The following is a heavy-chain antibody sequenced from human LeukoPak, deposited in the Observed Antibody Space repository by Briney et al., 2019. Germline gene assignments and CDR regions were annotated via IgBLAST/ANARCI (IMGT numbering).Heavy chain of an antibody. CDR2: IWYDGSNK. V-gene: IGHV3-33*01. CDR1: EFTFSSYG. Sequence: PGGSLRLSCAASEFTFSSYGMRWVRQAPGKGLEWEAVIWYDGSNKYYADSVKGRFTISRDNSKNTLYLQMNSLRAEDTAVYYCARDRVNSSSWYEIDYWGQGTLVTVSS. J-gene: IGHJ4*02. D-gene: IGHD6-13*01. CDR3: ARDRVNSSSWYEIDY.